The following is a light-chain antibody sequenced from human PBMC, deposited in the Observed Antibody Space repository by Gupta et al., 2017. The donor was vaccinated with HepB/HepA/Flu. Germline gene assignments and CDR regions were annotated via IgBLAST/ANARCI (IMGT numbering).Light chain of an antibody. CDR2: KAS. J-gene: IGKJ1*01. CDR3: QQYNSYASWT. V-gene: IGKV1-5*03. CDR1: QSINSY. Sequence: DIQMTQSPSTLSASVGDRVTITCRASQSINSYLAWYQQKPGKAPKVLIYKASSLESGVPSRFSGSGFEKEFTLTISSRQPDDFATYYCQQYNSYASWTFGQGTKVEIK.